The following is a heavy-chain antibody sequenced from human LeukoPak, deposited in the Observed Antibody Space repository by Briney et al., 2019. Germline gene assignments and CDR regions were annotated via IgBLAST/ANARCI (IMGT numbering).Heavy chain of an antibody. CDR1: GFTFSDYY. CDR3: ARLILWFGELPPGYFDY. Sequence: GGSLRLSCAASGFTFSDYYMSWIRQAPGKGLEWVSNISSSSTYTHYADSVKGRFTISRDNAKNSLYLQMNSLRAEDTAVYYCARLILWFGELPPGYFDYWGQGTLVTVSS. V-gene: IGHV3-11*03. CDR2: ISSSSTYT. D-gene: IGHD3-10*01. J-gene: IGHJ4*02.